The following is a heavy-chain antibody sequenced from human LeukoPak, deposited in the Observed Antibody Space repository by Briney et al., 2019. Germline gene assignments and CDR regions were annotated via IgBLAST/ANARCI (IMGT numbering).Heavy chain of an antibody. CDR2: INPSGGST. J-gene: IGHJ5*02. Sequence: ASVKVSCKASGYTFTSYYMHWVRQAPGQGLEWMGIINPSGGSTSYAQKFQGRVTMTRDTSTSTVYMELSSLRSEDTAVYYCARDRSGDFWSGYYTEAVVQNWFDPWGQGTLDTVSS. CDR3: ARDRSGDFWSGYYTEAVVQNWFDP. CDR1: GYTFTSYY. V-gene: IGHV1-46*01. D-gene: IGHD3-3*01.